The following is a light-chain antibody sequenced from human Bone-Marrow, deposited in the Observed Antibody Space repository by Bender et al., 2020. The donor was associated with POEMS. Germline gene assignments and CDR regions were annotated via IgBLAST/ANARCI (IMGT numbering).Light chain of an antibody. V-gene: IGLV2-14*03. CDR1: DGAIGGRNS. CDR2: LAS. CDR3: ASYTGSGWV. J-gene: IGLJ3*02. Sequence: QSALTQPASVSGSPGQSITISCTGRDGAIGGRNSVSWYQQHPGKAPKLIIYLASNRPSGISARFSGSKSDSAASLTISGLQIDDEADYHCASYTGSGWVFGGGTRLTVL.